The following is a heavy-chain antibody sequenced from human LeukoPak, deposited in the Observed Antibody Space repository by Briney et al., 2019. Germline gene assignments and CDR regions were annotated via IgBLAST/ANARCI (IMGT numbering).Heavy chain of an antibody. V-gene: IGHV4-34*01. D-gene: IGHD3-10*01. CDR1: GGSFSGYY. CDR2: INHSGST. CDR3: ARGPFDGSGSYYKPRNFDY. Sequence: SETLSLTCAVYGGSFSGYYWSWIRRPPGKGLEWIGEINHSGSTNYNPSLKSRVTMSVDTSKNQFSLKLSSVTAADTAVYYCARGPFDGSGSYYKPRNFDYWGQGTLVTVSS. J-gene: IGHJ4*02.